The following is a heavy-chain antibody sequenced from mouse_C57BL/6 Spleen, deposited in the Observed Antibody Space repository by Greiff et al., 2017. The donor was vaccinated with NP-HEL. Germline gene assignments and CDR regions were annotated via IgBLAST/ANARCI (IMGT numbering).Heavy chain of an antibody. CDR3: ARPDGYVDY. V-gene: IGHV1-81*01. CDR2: IYPRSGNT. Sequence: VKLMESGAELARPGASVKLSCKASGYTFTSYGISWVKQRTGQGLEWIGEIYPRSGNTYYNEKFKGKATLTADKSSSTAYMELRSLTSEDSAVYFCARPDGYVDYWGQGTSVTVSS. D-gene: IGHD2-3*01. CDR1: GYTFTSYG. J-gene: IGHJ4*01.